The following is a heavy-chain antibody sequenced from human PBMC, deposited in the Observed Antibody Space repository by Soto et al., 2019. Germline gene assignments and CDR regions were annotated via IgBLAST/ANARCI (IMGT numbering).Heavy chain of an antibody. CDR2: MNPNSGNT. D-gene: IGHD6-13*01. Sequence: QVQLVQSGAEVKKPGASVKVSCKASGYTFTSYDINWVRQATGQGLEWMGWMNPNSGNTGYAQKFQGRVTMTRNTXKSTAYMELSRLRSEETAVYYCARRGYSSSWYYYYYYGMDVWGQGTTVTVSS. V-gene: IGHV1-8*01. J-gene: IGHJ6*02. CDR3: ARRGYSSSWYYYYYYGMDV. CDR1: GYTFTSYD.